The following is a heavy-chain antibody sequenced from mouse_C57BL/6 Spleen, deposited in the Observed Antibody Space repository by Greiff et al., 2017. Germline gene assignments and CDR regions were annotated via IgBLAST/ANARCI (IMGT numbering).Heavy chain of an antibody. CDR1: GYTFTDYE. D-gene: IGHD1-3*01. Sequence: VQLVESGAELVRPGASVTLSCKASGYTFTDYEMHWVKQTPVHGLEWIGAIDPETGGTAYNQKFKGQAILTVDKSSSTAYMELRRLTSDDSAVYYCTRSAKLSSWFAYWGQGTLVTVSA. J-gene: IGHJ3*01. CDR3: TRSAKLSSWFAY. CDR2: IDPETGGT. V-gene: IGHV1-15*01.